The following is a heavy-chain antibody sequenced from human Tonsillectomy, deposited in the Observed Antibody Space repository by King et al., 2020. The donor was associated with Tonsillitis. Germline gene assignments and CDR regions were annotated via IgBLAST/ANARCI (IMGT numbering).Heavy chain of an antibody. Sequence: QVQLVESGGGLVKPGGSLRLSCAASGFIFTDHYMTWIRQAPGQGLEWISYISTSDGTNYADSVKGRFTISRDHVKKSMDLQMNSLRVEDTAVYYCARLISLTGTAFDYWGQGILVTVSS. CDR2: ISTSDGT. D-gene: IGHD1-1*01. V-gene: IGHV3-11*01. CDR1: GFIFTDHY. J-gene: IGHJ4*02. CDR3: ARLISLTGTAFDY.